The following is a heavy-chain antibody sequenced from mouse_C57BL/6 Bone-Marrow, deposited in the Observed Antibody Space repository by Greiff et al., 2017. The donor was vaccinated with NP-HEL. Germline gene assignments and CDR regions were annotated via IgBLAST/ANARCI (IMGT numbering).Heavy chain of an antibody. CDR1: GYTFTSYW. V-gene: IGHV1-50*01. Sequence: VQLQQPGAELVKPGASVKLSCKASGYTFTSYWMQWVKQRPGQGLEWIGEIDPSDSYTNYNQKFKGKATLTVDTSSSTAYMKLSSLTSEDSAVYYCAREAQAPYYVDYWGQGTTLTVSS. J-gene: IGHJ2*01. CDR3: AREAQAPYYVDY. D-gene: IGHD3-2*02. CDR2: IDPSDSYT.